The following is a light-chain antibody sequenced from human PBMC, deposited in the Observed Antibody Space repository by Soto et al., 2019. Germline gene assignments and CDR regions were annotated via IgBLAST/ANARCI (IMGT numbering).Light chain of an antibody. Sequence: IVMTQSPDSLAVSLGEWTTINCKSSQSVLYTSDNKNYLAWYQQQPGQPPKLLIYWASTRESGVPDRFSGSGSGTDFTLTISYLQAEDVAVYYCQQYYSVPFTFGPGTKVDIK. CDR1: QSVLYTSDNKNY. CDR3: QQYYSVPFT. V-gene: IGKV4-1*01. J-gene: IGKJ3*01. CDR2: WAS.